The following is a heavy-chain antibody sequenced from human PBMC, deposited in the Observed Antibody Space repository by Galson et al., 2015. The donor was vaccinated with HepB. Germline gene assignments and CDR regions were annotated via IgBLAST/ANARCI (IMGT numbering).Heavy chain of an antibody. CDR2: ISDSGGFT. J-gene: IGHJ3*02. Sequence: SLRLSCAASGFTFSTYAMSWVRQAPGKGLEWVSAISDSGGFTYYADSVKGRFTISRDNSKNTLYLQMNSLRVEDTAVYYCAKSNGESYYGSAFDIWGQGTMVTVSS. D-gene: IGHD1-26*01. CDR3: AKSNGESYYGSAFDI. V-gene: IGHV3-23*01. CDR1: GFTFSTYA.